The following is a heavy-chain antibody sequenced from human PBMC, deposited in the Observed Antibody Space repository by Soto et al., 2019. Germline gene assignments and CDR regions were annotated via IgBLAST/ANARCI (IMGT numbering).Heavy chain of an antibody. CDR1: GYTFTNYW. Sequence: PGESLKSSCQGFGYTFTNYWIGWVRQMPGKGLEWMGIIYPGDSDTRYSPSFQGLVTISADKSINTAYLQWSSLKASDTAMYYCARSPRTSHNWFDPWGQGTLVTVSS. CDR3: ARSPRTSHNWFDP. V-gene: IGHV5-51*01. J-gene: IGHJ5*02. CDR2: IYPGDSDT.